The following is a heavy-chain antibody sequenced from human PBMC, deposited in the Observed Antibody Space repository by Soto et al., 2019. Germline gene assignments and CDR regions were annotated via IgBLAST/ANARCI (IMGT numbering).Heavy chain of an antibody. J-gene: IGHJ5*02. CDR1: GFTFSSYA. CDR2: ISYDGSNK. CDR3: ARGTWWFDP. Sequence: QVQLVESGGGVVQPGRSLRLSCAASGFTFSSYAMHWVRQAPGKGLEWVAVISYDGSNKYYADSVKGRFTISRDNSKNTLYLQMNSLRAEGTAVYYCARGTWWFDPWGQGTLVTVSS. V-gene: IGHV3-30-3*01.